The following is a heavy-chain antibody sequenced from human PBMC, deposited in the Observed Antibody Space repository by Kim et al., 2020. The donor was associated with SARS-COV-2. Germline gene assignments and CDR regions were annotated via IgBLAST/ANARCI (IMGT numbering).Heavy chain of an antibody. D-gene: IGHD3-22*01. Sequence: ASVKVSCKVSGYTLTELSMHWVRQAPGKGLEWMGGFDPEDGETIYAQKFQGRVTMTEDTSTDTAYMELSSLRSEDTAVYYCATGPTYYYDSSGYYYAYWGQGTLVTVSS. J-gene: IGHJ4*02. CDR2: FDPEDGET. CDR3: ATGPTYYYDSSGYYYAY. V-gene: IGHV1-24*01. CDR1: GYTLTELS.